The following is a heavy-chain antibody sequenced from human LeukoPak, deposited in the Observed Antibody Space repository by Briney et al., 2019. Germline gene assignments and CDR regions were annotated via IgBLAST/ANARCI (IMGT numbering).Heavy chain of an antibody. D-gene: IGHD6-19*01. J-gene: IGHJ4*02. Sequence: GGSLRLSCAASGFTFSSYGMHWVRQAPGKGQEWVAFIRYDGNNKYYADSVKGRFTMSRDNFKNTLYLQMNSLRAEDTAVYYCAKGGGSGWYGYFDYWGQGTLVTVSS. V-gene: IGHV3-30*02. CDR3: AKGGGSGWYGYFDY. CDR1: GFTFSSYG. CDR2: IRYDGNNK.